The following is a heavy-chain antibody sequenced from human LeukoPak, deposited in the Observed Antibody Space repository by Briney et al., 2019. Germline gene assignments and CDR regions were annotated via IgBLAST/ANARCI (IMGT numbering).Heavy chain of an antibody. V-gene: IGHV3-30*03. CDR1: GFTFSSYG. Sequence: PGRSLRLSCAASGFTFSSYGMHWVRQAPGKGLEWVAVISYDGSNKYYADSVKGRFTISRDNSKNTLYLQMNSLRAEDTAVYYCARDSYLPRKAVLGLLPPYGMDVWGQGTTVTVSS. CDR2: ISYDGSNK. D-gene: IGHD1-14*01. CDR3: ARDSYLPRKAVLGLLPPYGMDV. J-gene: IGHJ6*02.